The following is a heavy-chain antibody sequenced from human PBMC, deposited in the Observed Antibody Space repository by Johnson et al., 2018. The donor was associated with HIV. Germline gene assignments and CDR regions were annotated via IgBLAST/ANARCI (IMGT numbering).Heavy chain of an antibody. J-gene: IGHJ3*02. CDR2: IAYDLSNE. CDR3: ARDQFGTITTGGDGAFDI. Sequence: QVQLVESGGGVVQPGGSLRLSCVASGFTFSDYAMHWVRQAPGKGLELVAVIAYDLSNEFYADSVKGRFTISRDNSRNALYLQMNSLRAEDTAVFYCARDQFGTITTGGDGAFDIWGQGTMVTVSS. V-gene: IGHV3-30*04. D-gene: IGHD5-24*01. CDR1: GFTFSDYA.